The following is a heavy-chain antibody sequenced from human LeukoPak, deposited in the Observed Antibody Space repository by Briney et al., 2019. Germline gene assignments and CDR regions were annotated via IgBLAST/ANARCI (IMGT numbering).Heavy chain of an antibody. CDR1: GYTFTGYY. D-gene: IGHD5-24*01. V-gene: IGHV1-2*02. CDR3: ASCAGDGYTWGFFDY. J-gene: IGHJ4*02. CDR2: IDPNSGGT. Sequence: ASVKVSCKASGYTFTGYYMHWVRQAPGQGLEWMGWIDPNSGGTNYAQKSQGRVTMTRDTSISTAYMELSSLRSEDTAVYYCASCAGDGYTWGFFDYWGKGTLVTVSS.